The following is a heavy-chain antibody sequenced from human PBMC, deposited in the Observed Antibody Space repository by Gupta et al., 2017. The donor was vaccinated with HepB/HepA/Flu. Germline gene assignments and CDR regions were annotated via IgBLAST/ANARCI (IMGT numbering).Heavy chain of an antibody. Sequence: EVQVLESGGGLVQPGGSLRLSCAASGFTFSSYAMSWVRQAPGKGLEWVSAIRGSGGSTFYADSVKGRFTISRDNSKNTLYLQMNSLRGEDTAVYYCAKDRGTSWQPNWFDPWGHGTLVTVSS. CDR1: GFTFSSYA. CDR2: IRGSGGST. J-gene: IGHJ5*02. D-gene: IGHD6-13*01. V-gene: IGHV3-23*01. CDR3: AKDRGTSWQPNWFDP.